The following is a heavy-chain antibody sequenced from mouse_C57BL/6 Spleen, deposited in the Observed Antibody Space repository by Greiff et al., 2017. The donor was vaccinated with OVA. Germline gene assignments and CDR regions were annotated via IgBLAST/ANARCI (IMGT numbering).Heavy chain of an antibody. CDR3: ARDEYWYFDV. J-gene: IGHJ1*03. Sequence: VQLKESVAELVRPGASVTLSCTASGFNIKNTYMHWVKQRPEQGLEWIGRLDPANGNTKYAPKFQGKATITADTSSSTAYLQISSLTSEDTAIYYCARDEYWYFDVWGTGTTVTVAS. CDR2: LDPANGNT. V-gene: IGHV14-3*01. CDR1: GFNIKNTY.